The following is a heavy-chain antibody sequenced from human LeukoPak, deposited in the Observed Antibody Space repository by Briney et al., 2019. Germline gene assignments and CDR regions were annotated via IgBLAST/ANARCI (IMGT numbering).Heavy chain of an antibody. CDR3: ARGYYYGSETYWHTNWFDP. J-gene: IGHJ5*02. CDR2: IIPMFGTA. V-gene: IGHV1-69*05. D-gene: IGHD3-10*01. CDR1: GGTFSNYV. Sequence: SVKVSCKASGGTFSNYVISWVRQAPGQGLEWMGGIIPMFGTANYAQKFQGRVTITTDESTSTGYMEMSSLRSEDTAVYYCARGYYYGSETYWHTNWFDPWGQGTPVTVS.